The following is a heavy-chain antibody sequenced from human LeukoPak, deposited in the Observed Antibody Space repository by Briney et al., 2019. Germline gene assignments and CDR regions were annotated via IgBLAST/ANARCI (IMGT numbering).Heavy chain of an antibody. V-gene: IGHV4-39*07. J-gene: IGHJ4*02. Sequence: SETLSLTCTVFGGSFTDYFWTWIRQPPGKGLEWIGSIFYSGSTYYNPSLKSRVTISVDTSKNQFSLKLGSVTAADTAVYYCARDPFIVGAIHSILFDYWGQGTLVTVSS. CDR1: GGSFTDYF. D-gene: IGHD1-26*01. CDR2: IFYSGST. CDR3: ARDPFIVGAIHSILFDY.